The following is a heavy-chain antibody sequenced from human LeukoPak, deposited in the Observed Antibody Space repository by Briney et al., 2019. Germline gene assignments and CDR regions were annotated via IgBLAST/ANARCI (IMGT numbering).Heavy chain of an antibody. D-gene: IGHD1-26*01. J-gene: IGHJ4*02. CDR1: GASISSSSYY. CDR2: ISYSGST. Sequence: SETLSLTCTVSGASISSSSYYWGWIRQPPGTGLEWIGSISYSGSTYYNPSLKSRVTISVDTSKNQFSLKLSSVTAADTAVYYCARDGDSGSYPRRPYYFDYWGQGTLVTVSS. V-gene: IGHV4-39*07. CDR3: ARDGDSGSYPRRPYYFDY.